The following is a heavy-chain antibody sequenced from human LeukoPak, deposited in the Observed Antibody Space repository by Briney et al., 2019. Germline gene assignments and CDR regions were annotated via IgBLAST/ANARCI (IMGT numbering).Heavy chain of an antibody. J-gene: IGHJ6*02. CDR1: GGSLSSYY. Sequence: SETLSLTCTVSGGSLSSYYWSWIRQPPGKGLEWIGYIYYSGSTNYNPSLKSRVTISVDTSKNQFSLKLSSVTAADTAVYYCARETYYYDSSGYYYYYYGMDVWGQGTTVTVSS. D-gene: IGHD3-22*01. V-gene: IGHV4-59*01. CDR2: IYYSGST. CDR3: ARETYYYDSSGYYYYYYGMDV.